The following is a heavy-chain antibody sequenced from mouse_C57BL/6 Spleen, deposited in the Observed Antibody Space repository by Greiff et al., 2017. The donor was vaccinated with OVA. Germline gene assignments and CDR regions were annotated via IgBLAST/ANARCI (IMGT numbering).Heavy chain of an antibody. Sequence: EVQLVASWGGLVKPGGSLKLSCAASGFTFSSYTMSWVRQTPEKRLEWVATISGGGGNTYYPDSVKGRFTISRDNAKNTLYLQMSSLRSEDTALYYCANYDYDDARFAYWGQGTLVTVSA. CDR1: GFTFSSYT. CDR3: ANYDYDDARFAY. J-gene: IGHJ3*01. D-gene: IGHD2-4*01. CDR2: ISGGGGNT. V-gene: IGHV5-9*01.